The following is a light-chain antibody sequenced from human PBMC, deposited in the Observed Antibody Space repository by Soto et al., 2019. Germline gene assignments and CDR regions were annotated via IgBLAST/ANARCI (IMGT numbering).Light chain of an antibody. Sequence: DIQMTQSPSSLSASVGDRVTITCRASQSISSYLNWYLQKPGKAPKLLIYAASNLQSGVPSRFSGSGSGTDFTLTISSLQPEDFATYFCQQSYSTPPWTFGQVTKVEIK. V-gene: IGKV1-39*01. CDR2: AAS. J-gene: IGKJ1*01. CDR1: QSISSY. CDR3: QQSYSTPPWT.